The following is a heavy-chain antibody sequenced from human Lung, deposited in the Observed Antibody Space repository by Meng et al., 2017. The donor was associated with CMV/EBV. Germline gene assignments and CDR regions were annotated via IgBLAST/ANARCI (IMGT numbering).Heavy chain of an antibody. Sequence: GGSLRLXCKGSGYSFTSYWIGWVRQMPGKGLEWMGIIYPGDSDTRYSPSFQGQVTISADKSISTAYLQWSSLKASDTAMYYCARLKNYYDSSGYLNDAFDIWGQGTXVTVSS. V-gene: IGHV5-51*01. D-gene: IGHD3-22*01. CDR2: IYPGDSDT. J-gene: IGHJ3*02. CDR1: GYSFTSYW. CDR3: ARLKNYYDSSGYLNDAFDI.